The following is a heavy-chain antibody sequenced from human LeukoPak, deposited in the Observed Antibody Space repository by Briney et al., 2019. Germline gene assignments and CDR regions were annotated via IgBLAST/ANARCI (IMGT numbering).Heavy chain of an antibody. CDR1: GFTFSSYV. Sequence: GGSLRLSCAASGFTFSSYVMHWVRQAPGKGLEYVSAISSNGGSTYYANSVKGRFTISRDNSKNTLYLQMNSLRAEDTAVYYCANSPDSSGPNWFDPWGQGTLVTVSS. V-gene: IGHV3-64*01. J-gene: IGHJ5*02. CDR3: ANSPDSSGPNWFDP. D-gene: IGHD3-22*01. CDR2: ISSNGGST.